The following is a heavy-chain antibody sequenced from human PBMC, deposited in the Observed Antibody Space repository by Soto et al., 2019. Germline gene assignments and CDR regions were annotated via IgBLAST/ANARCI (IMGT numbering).Heavy chain of an antibody. J-gene: IGHJ4*02. CDR3: ARHSVGYGTFDY. CDR1: AFTFSSYG. CDR2: ISDSGTGT. Sequence: GGSLRLSCAASAFTFSSYGMGWVRQVPGKGLECVSAISDSGTGTYYTDSVKGRFTISRDNSKNTLSLQMNSLRAEDTAVYYCARHSVGYGTFDYWGQGTLVTVSS. V-gene: IGHV3-23*01. D-gene: IGHD5-12*01.